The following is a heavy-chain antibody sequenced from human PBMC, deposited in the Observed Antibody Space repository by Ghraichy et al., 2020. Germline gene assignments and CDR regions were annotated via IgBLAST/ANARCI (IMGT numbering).Heavy chain of an antibody. CDR3: AREFVVVPAAIPSGMDV. Sequence: GGSLRLSCAASGFTFSSYSMNWVRQAPGKGLEWVSYISSSSSTIYYADSVKGRFTISRDNAKNSLYLQMNSLRDEDTAVYYCAREFVVVPAAIPSGMDVWGQGTTATVSS. CDR1: GFTFSSYS. J-gene: IGHJ6*02. V-gene: IGHV3-48*02. CDR2: ISSSSSTI. D-gene: IGHD2-2*02.